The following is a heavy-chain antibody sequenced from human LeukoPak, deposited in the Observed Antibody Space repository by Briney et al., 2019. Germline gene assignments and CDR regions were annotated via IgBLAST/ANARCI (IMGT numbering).Heavy chain of an antibody. CDR2: ISPGDSDI. CDR3: ARLTYCAGGSCYGFDY. CDR1: GYSFTSYW. V-gene: IGHV5-51*01. Sequence: GESLKISCKGSGYSFTSYWIGWVRQMPGKGLEWMGIISPGDSDIRYSPSFQGQVTISADRSITTAYPQWSSLRASDTAIYYCARLTYCAGGSCYGFDYWGPGTVVTVSS. D-gene: IGHD2-15*01. J-gene: IGHJ4*02.